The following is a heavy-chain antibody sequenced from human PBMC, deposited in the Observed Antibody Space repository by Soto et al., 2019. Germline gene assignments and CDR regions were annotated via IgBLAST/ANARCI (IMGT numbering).Heavy chain of an antibody. J-gene: IGHJ4*02. D-gene: IGHD1-20*01. CDR3: ARGRKAYNWNRHFDY. V-gene: IGHV4-39*07. Sequence: SETLSLTCTVSGGSISSSSYYWGWIRQPPGKGLEWIGKIYHSGSTNYNPSLKSRVTISVDTSKNQFSLKLSSVTAADTAVYYCARGRKAYNWNRHFDYWGQGTLVTVSS. CDR1: GGSISSSSYY. CDR2: IYHSGST.